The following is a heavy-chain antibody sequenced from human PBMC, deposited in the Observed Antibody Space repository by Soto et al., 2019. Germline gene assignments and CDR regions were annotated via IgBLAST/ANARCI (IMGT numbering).Heavy chain of an antibody. CDR1: GDSVGSDNYY. CDR2: IYSSGST. V-gene: IGHV4-61*01. J-gene: IGHJ4*02. D-gene: IGHD5-18*01. Sequence: SVTQALTCTFFGDSVGSDNYYLTWIRQPPGKGLEWIGYIYSSGSTNYNPSLKSRVTISLDTSSNQFSLKLTSVTAADTAVYYCARDIRGYSRAFDYWGQGTLVTVSS. CDR3: ARDIRGYSRAFDY.